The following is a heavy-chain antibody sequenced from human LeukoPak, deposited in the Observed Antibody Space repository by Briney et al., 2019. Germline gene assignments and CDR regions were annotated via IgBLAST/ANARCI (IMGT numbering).Heavy chain of an antibody. Sequence: PGGSLRLSCSASGFTLSTYAMSWVRQAPGKGLEWVSAIDNSGTVTYYADSVRGRFTISRDNFKNTLSLQMNSLRAKDTAVYHCATTSTVTANFDNWGQGTLVTVSS. CDR3: ATTSTVTANFDN. D-gene: IGHD4-17*01. V-gene: IGHV3-23*05. CDR2: IDNSGTVT. J-gene: IGHJ4*02. CDR1: GFTLSTYA.